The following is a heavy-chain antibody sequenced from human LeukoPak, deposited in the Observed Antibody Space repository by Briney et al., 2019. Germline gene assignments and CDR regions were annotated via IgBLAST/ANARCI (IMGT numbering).Heavy chain of an antibody. CDR1: GYTFTSYD. CDR3: ARGGFRNYYGSGRIYKKT. Sequence: GASVKVSCKASGYTFTSYDVNWVRQATGQGLEWMGWMNPNSGNTGYAQKFQGRVTMTRNTSISTAYMELSSLRSEDTAVYYCARGGFRNYYGSGRIYKKTWGQGTLVTVSS. V-gene: IGHV1-8*01. CDR2: MNPNSGNT. J-gene: IGHJ4*02. D-gene: IGHD3-10*01.